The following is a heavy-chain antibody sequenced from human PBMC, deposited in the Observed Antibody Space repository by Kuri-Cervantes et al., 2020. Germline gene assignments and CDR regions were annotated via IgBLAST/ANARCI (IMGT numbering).Heavy chain of an antibody. J-gene: IGHJ6*02. V-gene: IGHV4-61*02. D-gene: IGHD3-3*01. CDR1: GGSISSGSYY. Sequence: SETLSLTCTVSGGSISSGSYYWSWIRQPAGKGLEWIGRIYTSGSTNYNPSLKSRVTISVDTSKNQFSLKLSSVTAADTAVYYCARETFGGTSGVRYYYYGMDVWGQGTTVTVSS. CDR2: IYTSGST. CDR3: ARETFGGTSGVRYYYYGMDV.